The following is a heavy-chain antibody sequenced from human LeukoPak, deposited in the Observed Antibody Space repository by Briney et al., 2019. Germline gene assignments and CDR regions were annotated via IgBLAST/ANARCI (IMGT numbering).Heavy chain of an antibody. D-gene: IGHD6-6*01. CDR1: GFSVSSNY. V-gene: IGHV3-53*01. CDR2: IYSGGST. Sequence: GGSLRLSCAASGFSVSSNYMSWVRQAPGKGLEWVSLIYSGGSTYYADSVKGRFTISRDNSKNTLYLQMNSLRAEDTAVYYCVRVISSSSRYFDYWGQGALVTVSS. J-gene: IGHJ4*02. CDR3: VRVISSSSRYFDY.